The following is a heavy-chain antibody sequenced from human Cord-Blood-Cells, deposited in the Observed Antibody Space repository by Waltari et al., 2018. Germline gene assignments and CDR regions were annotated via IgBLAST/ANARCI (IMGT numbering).Heavy chain of an antibody. CDR2: IYSGGST. CDR3: ARGGAYCGGDCYLF. CDR1: GFTVSSNY. D-gene: IGHD2-21*02. V-gene: IGHV3-53*01. Sequence: EVQLVESGGGLIQPGGSLRLSCAASGFTVSSNYMSWVSQAPGKGLEWVSVIYSGGSTYYADSVKGRFTLSRDNSKNTLYLQMNSLRAEDTAVYYCARGGAYCGGDCYLFWGQGTLVTVSS. J-gene: IGHJ4*02.